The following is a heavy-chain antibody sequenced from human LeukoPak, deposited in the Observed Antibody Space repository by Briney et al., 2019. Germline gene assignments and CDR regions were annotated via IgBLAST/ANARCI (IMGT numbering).Heavy chain of an antibody. CDR3: ARDPESGYSSSWCMDV. CDR1: GASISDYY. J-gene: IGHJ6*03. D-gene: IGHD6-13*01. Sequence: SETLSLTCTVYGASISDYYWNWIRQPPGKGLEWIGNTYYSGRANYSPSLKSRVTISVDKSKNQFSLKLSSVTAADTAVYYCARDPESGYSSSWCMDVWGKGTTVTVSS. CDR2: TYYSGRA. V-gene: IGHV4-59*12.